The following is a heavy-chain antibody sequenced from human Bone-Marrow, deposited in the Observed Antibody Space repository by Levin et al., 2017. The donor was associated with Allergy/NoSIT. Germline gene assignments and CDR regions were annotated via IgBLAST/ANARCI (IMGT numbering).Heavy chain of an antibody. CDR1: GFTFSSNG. V-gene: IGHV3-30*18. J-gene: IGHJ4*02. CDR2: ISSDGSNT. CDR3: AKDTWKNVMTYYLDY. Sequence: GGSLRLSCAASGFTFSSNGMHWVRQAPGKGLEWVAVISSDGSNTHYADSVKGRFTISRDNYKNTLYLQMNSLKAEDTAVYYCAKDTWKNVMTYYLDYWGQGTLVTVSS. D-gene: IGHD1/OR15-1a*01.